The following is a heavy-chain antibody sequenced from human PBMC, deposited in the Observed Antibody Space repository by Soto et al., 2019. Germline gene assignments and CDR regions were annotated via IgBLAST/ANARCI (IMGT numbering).Heavy chain of an antibody. CDR3: ARPRGYYDSSGPVQYYFDY. CDR2: IYPGGSDT. CDR1: GYSFTSYW. J-gene: IGHJ4*02. V-gene: IGHV5-51*01. D-gene: IGHD3-22*01. Sequence: PGESLKISCKGSGYSFTSYWIGWVRQMPGKGLEWMGIIYPGGSDTRYSPSFQGQVTISADKSISTAYLQWSSLKASDTAMYYCARPRGYYDSSGPVQYYFDYWGQGTLVTVSS.